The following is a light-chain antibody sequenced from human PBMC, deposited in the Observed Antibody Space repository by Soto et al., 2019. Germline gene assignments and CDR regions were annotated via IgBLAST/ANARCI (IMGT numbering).Light chain of an antibody. CDR1: SSNIGSNT. V-gene: IGLV1-44*01. CDR3: AAWDDSLNGPV. CDR2: SNN. J-gene: IGLJ2*01. Sequence: QSVLTQPPSASGTPGQRVTISCSGSSSNIGSNTVNWYQQLPGTAPKHLIYSNNQRPSGVPDRFSGAKSGTSASLAIGGLQSEDEDDYYCAAWDDSLNGPVFGGGTKLTVL.